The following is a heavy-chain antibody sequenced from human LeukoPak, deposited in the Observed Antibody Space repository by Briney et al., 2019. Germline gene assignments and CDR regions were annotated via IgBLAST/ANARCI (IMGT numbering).Heavy chain of an antibody. Sequence: GASVKVSCKASGYTFTSYGISWVRQAPGQGLEWMGWISAYNGNTNYAQKLQGRVTMTTDTSTSTAYMELRSLRSDDTAVYYCARAREDYCYVWGSYPKYYFDYWGQGTLVTVSS. J-gene: IGHJ4*02. CDR3: ARAREDYCYVWGSYPKYYFDY. CDR1: GYTFTSYG. D-gene: IGHD3-16*02. CDR2: ISAYNGNT. V-gene: IGHV1-18*01.